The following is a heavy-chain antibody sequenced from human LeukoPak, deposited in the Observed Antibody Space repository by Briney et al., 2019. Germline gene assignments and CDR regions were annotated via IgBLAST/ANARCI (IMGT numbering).Heavy chain of an antibody. CDR2: ISSSSSYI. CDR1: GFTFSSYS. J-gene: IGHJ3*02. Sequence: KPGGSLGLSCAASGFTFSSYSMNWVRQAPGKGLEWVSSISSSSSYIYYADSVKGRFTISRDNAKNSLYLQMNSLRVEDTAVYYCARDRLGAAHDAFDIWGQGTMVTVSS. D-gene: IGHD1-26*01. CDR3: ARDRLGAAHDAFDI. V-gene: IGHV3-21*01.